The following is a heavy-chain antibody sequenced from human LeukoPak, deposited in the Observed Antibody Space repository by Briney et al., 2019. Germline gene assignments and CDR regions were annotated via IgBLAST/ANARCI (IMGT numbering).Heavy chain of an antibody. Sequence: GGSLRLSCAASGFTFSSYSMNWVRQAPGKGLEWVSSINNTGGTTFYADSVKGRFTISRDNSKNTLYLQMNSLRAEDTAVYYCAKTLPSWGTYHFDYWGQGSLVTISS. J-gene: IGHJ4*02. CDR2: INNTGGTT. D-gene: IGHD1-26*01. V-gene: IGHV3-23*01. CDR1: GFTFSSYS. CDR3: AKTLPSWGTYHFDY.